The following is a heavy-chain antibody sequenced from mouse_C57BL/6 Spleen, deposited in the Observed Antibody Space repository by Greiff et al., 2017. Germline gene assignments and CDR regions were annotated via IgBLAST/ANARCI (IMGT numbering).Heavy chain of an antibody. J-gene: IGHJ4*01. V-gene: IGHV1-64*01. D-gene: IGHD2-4*01. CDR3: ARSSGIYYDYDDAMDY. Sequence: QVQLQQSGAELVKPGASVKLSCKASGYTFTSYWMHWVKQRPGQGLEWIGMIHPNSGSTNYNEKFKSKATLTVDKSSSTAYMQLSSLTSEDSAVYYCARSSGIYYDYDDAMDYWGQGTSVTVSS. CDR1: GYTFTSYW. CDR2: IHPNSGST.